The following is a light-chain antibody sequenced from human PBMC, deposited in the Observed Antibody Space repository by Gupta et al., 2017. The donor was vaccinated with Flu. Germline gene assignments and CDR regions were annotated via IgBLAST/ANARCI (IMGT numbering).Light chain of an antibody. CDR2: EVS. CDR3: SSYTSSSTPVV. J-gene: IGLJ2*01. V-gene: IGLV2-14*01. CDR1: SSDVGGYNY. Sequence: QPALTQPVSVSGSPGPSITISCTGTSSDVGGYNYVSWYQQHPGNAPKLMIYEVSNRPSGVSNRFSGSKSGNTASLTISGLQAEDEADYYCSSYTSSSTPVVFGGGTKLTVL.